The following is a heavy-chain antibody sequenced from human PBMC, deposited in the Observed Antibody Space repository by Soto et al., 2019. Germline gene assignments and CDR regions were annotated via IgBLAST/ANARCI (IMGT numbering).Heavy chain of an antibody. CDR3: ARDKYYDSSGYLDY. Sequence: ASVKVSCKASGYTFTSYGISWVRQAPGQGLEWMGWISAYNGNTNYAQKLQGRVTMTTDTSTSTAYMELRSLRSDDTAVYYCARDKYYDSSGYLDYWGQGTLVTVSS. V-gene: IGHV1-18*04. CDR1: GYTFTSYG. D-gene: IGHD3-22*01. CDR2: ISAYNGNT. J-gene: IGHJ4*02.